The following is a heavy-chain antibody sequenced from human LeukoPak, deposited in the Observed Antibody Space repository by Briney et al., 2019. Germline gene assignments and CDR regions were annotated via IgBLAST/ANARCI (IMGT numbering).Heavy chain of an antibody. D-gene: IGHD1-26*01. V-gene: IGHV3-21*01. CDR2: ISSSSSYI. CDR3: ACEWELGPFDY. J-gene: IGHJ4*02. CDR1: GFTFSNAW. Sequence: GGSLRLSCAASGFTFSNAWMSWVRQAPGKGLEWVSSISSSSSYIYYADSVKGRFTISRDNSKNTLYLQMNSLRAEDTAVYYCACEWELGPFDYWGQGTLVTVSS.